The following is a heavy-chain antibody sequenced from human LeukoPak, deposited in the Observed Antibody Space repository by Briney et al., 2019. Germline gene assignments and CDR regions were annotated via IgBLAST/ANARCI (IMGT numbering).Heavy chain of an antibody. CDR3: ARGQGEDYGDYVGWFDP. D-gene: IGHD4-17*01. CDR1: GDSVSSNSAA. V-gene: IGHV6-1*01. CDR2: TYYRSKWYN. J-gene: IGHJ5*02. Sequence: SQTLSLTCAISGDSVSSNSAAWNWIRQSPSRGLEWLGRTYYRSKWYNDFAVSVKSRITINPDTSKNQFSLQLNSVTPEDTAVYYCARGQGEDYGDYVGWFDPWGQGTLVTVSS.